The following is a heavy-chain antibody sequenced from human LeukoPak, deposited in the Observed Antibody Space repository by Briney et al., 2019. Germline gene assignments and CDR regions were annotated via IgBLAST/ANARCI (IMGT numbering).Heavy chain of an antibody. CDR2: INPNSGGT. D-gene: IGHD3-22*01. J-gene: IGHJ5*02. V-gene: IGHV1-2*02. Sequence: ASVKVSCKASGYTFTGYYMHWVRQAPGQGREWMGWINPNSGGTNYAQKFQGRVTMTRDTSISTAYMELSRLRSDDTAVYYCARDLRPYSSGPNRETWGQGTLVTVSS. CDR3: ARDLRPYSSGPNRET. CDR1: GYTFTGYY.